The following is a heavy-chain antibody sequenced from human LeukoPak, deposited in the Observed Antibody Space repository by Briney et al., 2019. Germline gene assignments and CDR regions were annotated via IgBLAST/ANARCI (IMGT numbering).Heavy chain of an antibody. CDR3: GRVGGRSKAAKGDAFDI. Sequence: GGSLRLSCAASGFTFSSYSMNWVRQAPGKGLEWVSSISSGSTYMYYADSVKGRFTVSRDNAQNSMYLQMNSLRAEDTAVYYCGRVGGRSKAAKGDAFDIWGQGTMVTVSS. CDR1: GFTFSSYS. J-gene: IGHJ3*02. CDR2: ISSGSTYM. D-gene: IGHD6-6*01. V-gene: IGHV3-21*01.